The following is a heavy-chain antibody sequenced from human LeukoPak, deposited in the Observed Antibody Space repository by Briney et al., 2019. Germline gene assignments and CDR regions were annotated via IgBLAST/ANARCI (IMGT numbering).Heavy chain of an antibody. J-gene: IGHJ4*02. Sequence: ASVKVSCKASGYTFTSYGISWVRQAPGQGLEWMGWISAYNGNTNYAQKLQGRVTMTTDTSTSTAYMELRSLRSDDTAVYYCARLPSYSSSSMLDYWGQGTLVTVSS. CDR3: ARLPSYSSSSMLDY. CDR2: ISAYNGNT. V-gene: IGHV1-18*01. CDR1: GYTFTSYG. D-gene: IGHD6-6*01.